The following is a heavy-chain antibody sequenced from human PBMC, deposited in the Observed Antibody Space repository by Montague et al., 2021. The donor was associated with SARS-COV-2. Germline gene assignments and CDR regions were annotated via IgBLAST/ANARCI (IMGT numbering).Heavy chain of an antibody. J-gene: IGHJ3*02. CDR3: ARVPPYYYDSSGYYSGAFDI. CDR2: IYTSGST. D-gene: IGHD3-22*01. V-gene: IGHV4-61*02. CDR1: GGSISSGSYS. Sequence: TLSLTCTVSGGSISSGSYSWSWIRHPAGKGLEWIGRIYTSGSTNYNPSLKSRVTISVDTSKNQFSLKLSSVTAADTSVYYCARVPPYYYDSSGYYSGAFDIWGQGTMVTVSS.